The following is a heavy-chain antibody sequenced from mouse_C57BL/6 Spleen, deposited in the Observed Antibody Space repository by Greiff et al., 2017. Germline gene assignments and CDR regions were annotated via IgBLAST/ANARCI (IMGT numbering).Heavy chain of an antibody. CDR2: FYPGSGSI. J-gene: IGHJ1*03. V-gene: IGHV1-62-2*01. CDR3: ARHEGPYYPLYFDV. D-gene: IGHD1-1*01. CDR1: GYTFTEYT. Sequence: VQLQQSGAELVKPGASVKLSCKASGYTFTEYTIHWVKQRSGQGLEWIGWFYPGSGSIKYNEKFKDKATLTADNSSFTVSMERSRLTSEDSAVYFCARHEGPYYPLYFDVWGTGTTVTVSS.